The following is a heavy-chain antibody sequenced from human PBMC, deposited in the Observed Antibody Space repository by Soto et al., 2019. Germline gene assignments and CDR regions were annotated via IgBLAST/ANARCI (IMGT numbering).Heavy chain of an antibody. J-gene: IGHJ6*02. Sequence: SETLSLTCTVSGGSVSSGSYYWSWIRQPPGKGLEWIGYIYYSGSTNYNPSLKSRVTISVDTSKNQFSLKLSSVTAADTAVYYCARDRRGGYYDSSGYDYYYYGMDVWGHGTTVTVSS. V-gene: IGHV4-61*01. D-gene: IGHD3-22*01. CDR3: ARDRRGGYYDSSGYDYYYYGMDV. CDR1: GGSVSSGSYY. CDR2: IYYSGST.